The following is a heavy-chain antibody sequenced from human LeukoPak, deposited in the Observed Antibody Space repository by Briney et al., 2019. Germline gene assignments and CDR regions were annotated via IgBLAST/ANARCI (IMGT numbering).Heavy chain of an antibody. CDR1: GYTFTGYY. Sequence: GASVKVSCKASGYTFTGYYMHWVRQAPGQGLEWMGWINPNSGGTNYAQKFQGRVTMTRDTSISTAYMELSRLRSDDTAVYYCARVDLNMVRGVQDWGQGTLVTVSS. D-gene: IGHD3-10*01. J-gene: IGHJ4*02. CDR2: INPNSGGT. CDR3: ARVDLNMVRGVQD. V-gene: IGHV1-2*02.